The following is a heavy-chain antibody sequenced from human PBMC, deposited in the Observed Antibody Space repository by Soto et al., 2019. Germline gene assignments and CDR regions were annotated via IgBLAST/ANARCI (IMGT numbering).Heavy chain of an antibody. CDR2: INPNNGAA. CDR3: ARGDLGGGYAFDV. CDR1: RYTFTDYY. D-gene: IGHD3-16*01. J-gene: IGHJ3*01. Sequence: ASVKVSCKASRYTFTDYYMHWVRQAPGQGLEWMGWINPNNGAANFAQKFQGWVTMTRDISVNTAYVELTRLRSDDTAMYFCARGDLGGGYAFDVWGQGTMVTVSS. V-gene: IGHV1-2*04.